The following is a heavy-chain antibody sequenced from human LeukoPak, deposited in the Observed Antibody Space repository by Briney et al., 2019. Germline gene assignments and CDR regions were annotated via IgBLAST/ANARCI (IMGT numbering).Heavy chain of an antibody. CDR3: ATDPVGATDY. J-gene: IGHJ4*02. D-gene: IGHD1-26*01. V-gene: IGHV3-30-3*01. Sequence: PGGSLRLSCAASGFTFSSYAMHWVRQAPGKGLEWVAVISYDGSNKYYADSVKGRFTISRDNSKNTLYLQMNSLRAEDTAVYYCATDPVGATDYWGQGTLVTVSS. CDR1: GFTFSSYA. CDR2: ISYDGSNK.